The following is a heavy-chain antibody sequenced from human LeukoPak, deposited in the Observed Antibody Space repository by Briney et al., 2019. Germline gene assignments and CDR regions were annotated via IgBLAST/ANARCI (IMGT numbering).Heavy chain of an antibody. J-gene: IGHJ4*02. Sequence: GGSLRLSCEASGCTFSDYWLSWVRQAPGKGLEWVANIKQDGSEKNYVDSVKGRFTISRDNAKNSLYLQMNSLRAEDTAVYYCVRGPYALYWGQGTLVSVSS. V-gene: IGHV3-7*01. CDR1: GCTFSDYW. CDR3: VRGPYALY. D-gene: IGHD2-2*01. CDR2: IKQDGSEK.